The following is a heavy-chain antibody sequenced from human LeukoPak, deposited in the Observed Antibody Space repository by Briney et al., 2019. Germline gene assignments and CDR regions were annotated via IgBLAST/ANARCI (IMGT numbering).Heavy chain of an antibody. V-gene: IGHV1-69*05. CDR3: AHTPSVAKYCSSTSCYSGRFFDY. CDR2: IIPIFGTA. CDR1: GGTFSSYA. D-gene: IGHD2-2*01. Sequence: GASVKVSCKASGGTFSSYAISWVRQAPGQGLEWMGGIIPIFGTANYAQKFQGRVTIITDESTSTAYMELSSLRSEDTAVYYCAHTPSVAKYCSSTSCYSGRFFDYWGQGTLVTVSS. J-gene: IGHJ4*02.